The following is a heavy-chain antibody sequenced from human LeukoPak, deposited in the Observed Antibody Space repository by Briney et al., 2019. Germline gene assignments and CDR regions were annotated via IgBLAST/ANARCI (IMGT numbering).Heavy chain of an antibody. CDR3: ARERGPMIDDTFDL. CDR2: IKQDGGET. V-gene: IGHV3-7*01. CDR1: GFSFSSYW. J-gene: IGHJ3*01. Sequence: GGALRLSCVGSGFSFSSYWMSWVRQAPGKGLEWVTNIKQDGGETHYVDSVRGRFTISRDNAKNSLYLHMNSLRDEDTALYYCARERGPMIDDTFDLWGQGTMVYVSS. D-gene: IGHD3-22*01.